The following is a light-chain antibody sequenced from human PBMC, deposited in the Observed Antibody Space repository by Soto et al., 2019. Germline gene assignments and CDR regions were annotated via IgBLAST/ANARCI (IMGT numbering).Light chain of an antibody. CDR1: QSVSDY. CDR2: DAS. CDR3: QQRVNWPPI. Sequence: EVVLTQSPASLSLSPGDRATLSCRADQSVSDYLAWYQQKPGQPPRLLFFDASSRASGVPHRFSAGGSGTDFTLIISSLQPKDFAVYYCQQRVNWPPIFGGGTKVEI. J-gene: IGKJ4*01. V-gene: IGKV3-11*01.